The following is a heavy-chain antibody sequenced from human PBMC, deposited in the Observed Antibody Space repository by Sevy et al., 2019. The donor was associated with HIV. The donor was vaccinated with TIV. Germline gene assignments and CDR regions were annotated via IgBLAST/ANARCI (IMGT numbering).Heavy chain of an antibody. Sequence: GGSLRLSCAASGFTFSDYYMGWIRQAPGKGLEWVSYISSSGSTIYYADSVKGRFTISRDNAKNSLYLQMNSLRAEDTAVYYCARYPSTGYCSGGSCYSDAFDIWGQGTMVTVSS. D-gene: IGHD2-15*01. CDR2: ISSSGSTI. CDR3: ARYPSTGYCSGGSCYSDAFDI. V-gene: IGHV3-11*01. CDR1: GFTFSDYY. J-gene: IGHJ3*02.